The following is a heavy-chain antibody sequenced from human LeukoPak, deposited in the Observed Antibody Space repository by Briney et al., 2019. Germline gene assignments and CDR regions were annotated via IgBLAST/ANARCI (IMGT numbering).Heavy chain of an antibody. CDR2: INHSGST. CDR3: ARGRRGYSSSWSFDP. V-gene: IGHV4-34*01. J-gene: IGHJ5*02. Sequence: SETLSLTCAVYGGSFSGYYRSWIRQPPGKGLEWIGEINHSGSTNYNPSLKSRVTISVDTSKNQFSLKLSSVTAADTAVYYCARGRRGYSSSWSFDPWGQGTLVTVSS. D-gene: IGHD6-13*01. CDR1: GGSFSGYY.